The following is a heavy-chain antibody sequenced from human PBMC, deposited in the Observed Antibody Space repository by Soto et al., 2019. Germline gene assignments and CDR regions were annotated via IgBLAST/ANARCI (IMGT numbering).Heavy chain of an antibody. V-gene: IGHV4-31*01. CDR2: IYYSGST. CDR3: ARGGSYDYVCGSYRRYGVKVAFYI. J-gene: IGHJ3*02. D-gene: IGHD3-16*02. Sequence: QVQLQESGPGLVKPSQTLSLTCTVSGGSISSGGYYWSWIRQHPGKGLAWIGYIYYSGSTYYNPSLRYQLTTSVDTTKNLFALKLSSVTAADTASYYCARGGSYDYVCGSYRRYGVKVAFYIWGQGTMVTVSS. CDR1: GGSISSGGYY.